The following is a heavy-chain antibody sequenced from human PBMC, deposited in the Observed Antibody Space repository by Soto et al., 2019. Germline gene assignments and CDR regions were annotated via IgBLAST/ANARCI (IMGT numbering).Heavy chain of an antibody. CDR3: ARGHGVATTMGWFDP. CDR1: GFTFSSYG. J-gene: IGHJ5*02. V-gene: IGHV3-33*01. D-gene: IGHD5-12*01. Sequence: QVQLVESGGGVVQPGRSLRLSCAASGFTFSSYGIHWVRQAPGKGLEWVAVIYYDGSNKYYADSVKGRFTISRDNSKNTLYLPMTSLRADDTAVYYCARGHGVATTMGWFDPGGQGTLVTVSS. CDR2: IYYDGSNK.